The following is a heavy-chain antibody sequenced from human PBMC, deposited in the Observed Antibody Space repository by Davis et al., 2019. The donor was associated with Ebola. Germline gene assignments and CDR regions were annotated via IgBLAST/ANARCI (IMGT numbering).Heavy chain of an antibody. Sequence: HSQTLSLTCAISGDSVSTAGWNWIRQSPSRGLEWLGRTYYKSKWYNDYAVSVKSRITINPDPSKNQLSLQLNSVTPEDTALYYCARGWLRTGLDVWGEGTTVTVSS. V-gene: IGHV6-1*01. CDR3: ARGWLRTGLDV. J-gene: IGHJ6*04. D-gene: IGHD5-18*01. CDR2: TYYKSKWYN. CDR1: GDSVSTAG.